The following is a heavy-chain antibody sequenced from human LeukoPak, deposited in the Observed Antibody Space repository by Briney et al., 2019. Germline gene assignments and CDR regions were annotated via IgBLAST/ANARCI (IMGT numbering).Heavy chain of an antibody. Sequence: ASVKVSCKASGYTFTSYGISWVRQAPGQGLAWMGWISAYNGNTNYAQKLQGRVTMTTDTSTSTAYMELRSLRSDDTAVYYCARNTMVRGVMLYYYYGMDVWGQGTTVTVSS. J-gene: IGHJ6*02. CDR2: ISAYNGNT. CDR3: ARNTMVRGVMLYYYYGMDV. D-gene: IGHD3-10*01. V-gene: IGHV1-18*01. CDR1: GYTFTSYG.